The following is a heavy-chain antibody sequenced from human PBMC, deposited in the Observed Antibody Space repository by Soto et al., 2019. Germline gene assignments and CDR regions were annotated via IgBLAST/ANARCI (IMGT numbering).Heavy chain of an antibody. CDR1: GFTFTTYA. V-gene: IGHV3-23*01. CDR3: AKDDEYSSSPNWFDP. D-gene: IGHD6-6*01. CDR2: ISGSGGVT. Sequence: GALSLSCAASGFTFTTYAMSWVRQAPGKGQEWVSDISGSGGVTYYADSVKGRFTISRDNSKNTLYLQMNSLRAEDTAVYYCAKDDEYSSSPNWFDPWGQGTLVTVSS. J-gene: IGHJ5*02.